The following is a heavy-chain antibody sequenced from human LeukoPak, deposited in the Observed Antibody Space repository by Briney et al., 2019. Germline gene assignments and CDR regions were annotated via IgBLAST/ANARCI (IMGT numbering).Heavy chain of an antibody. CDR3: ASGGLGSDSDAFDI. J-gene: IGHJ3*02. D-gene: IGHD1-1*01. CDR1: GYSISSGYH. CDR2: INHSGST. V-gene: IGHV4-38-2*02. Sequence: SETLSLTCTVSGYSISSGYHWGWIRQPPGKGLEWIGEINHSGSTNYNPSLKSRVTISVDTSKNQFSLKLSSVTAADTAVYYCASGGLGSDSDAFDIWGQGTMVTVSS.